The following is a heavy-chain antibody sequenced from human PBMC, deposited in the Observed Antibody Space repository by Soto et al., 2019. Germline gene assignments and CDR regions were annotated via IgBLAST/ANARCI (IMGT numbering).Heavy chain of an antibody. CDR2: ISGSGGST. Sequence: PGGSLRLSYAASGFTFSSYAMSWVRQAPGKGLEWVSAISGSGGSTYYADSVKGRFTISRDNSKNTLYLQMNSLRAEDTAVYYCAIHTIPYYYGMDVWGQGTTVTVSS. CDR3: AIHTIPYYYGMDV. CDR1: GFTFSSYA. V-gene: IGHV3-23*01. D-gene: IGHD3-3*01. J-gene: IGHJ6*02.